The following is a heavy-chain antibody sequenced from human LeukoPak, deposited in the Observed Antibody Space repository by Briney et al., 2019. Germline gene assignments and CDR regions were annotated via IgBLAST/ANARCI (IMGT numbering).Heavy chain of an antibody. CDR3: ARTSIYYDSSGYRS. V-gene: IGHV4-34*01. Sequence: TASETLSLTCAVYGGSFSGYYWSWIRQPPGKGLEWIGEINHSGSTNYNPSLKSRVTISVDTSKNQFSLKLSSVTAADTAVYYCARTSIYYDSSGYRSWGQGTLVTVSP. J-gene: IGHJ5*02. CDR2: INHSGST. CDR1: GGSFSGYY. D-gene: IGHD3-22*01.